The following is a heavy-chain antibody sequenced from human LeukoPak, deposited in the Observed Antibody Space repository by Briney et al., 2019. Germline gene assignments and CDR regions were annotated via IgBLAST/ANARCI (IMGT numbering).Heavy chain of an antibody. J-gene: IGHJ4*02. D-gene: IGHD5-12*01. CDR1: GYTFTSYY. Sequence: ASVKVSCRASGYTFTSYYMHWVRQAPGQGLEWMGIINPSGGSTSYAQKFQGRVTMTRDTSTSTVYMELSSLRSEDTAVYYCARDPKATGIDYWGQGTLVTVSS. CDR2: INPSGGST. V-gene: IGHV1-46*01. CDR3: ARDPKATGIDY.